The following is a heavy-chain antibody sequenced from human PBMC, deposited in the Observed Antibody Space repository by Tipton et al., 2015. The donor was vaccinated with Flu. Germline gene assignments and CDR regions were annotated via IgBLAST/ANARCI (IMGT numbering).Heavy chain of an antibody. CDR3: ARWGSGDQDRYYYYYGMGV. D-gene: IGHD4-17*01. V-gene: IGHV4-59*01. J-gene: IGHJ6*02. CDR2: IYYSGST. Sequence: LRLSCTVSGGSISSYYWSWIRQPPGKGLEWIGYIYYSGSTNYNPSLKSRVTISVDTSKNQFSLKLSSVTAADTAVYYCARWGSGDQDRYYYYYGMGVWGQGTTVTVSS. CDR1: GGSISSYY.